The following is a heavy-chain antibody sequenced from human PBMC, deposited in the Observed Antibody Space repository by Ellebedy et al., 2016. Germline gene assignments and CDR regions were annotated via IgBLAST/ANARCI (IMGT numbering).Heavy chain of an antibody. D-gene: IGHD6-13*01. CDR1: GGSISSYY. CDR2: IYYSGST. Sequence: SETLSLTXTVFGGSISSYYWSWIRQPPGKGLEWIGYIYYSGSTNYNPSLKSRVTISVDTSKNQFSLKLSSVTAADTAVYYCARGHSRRAGRPGTNPDYWGQGTLVTVSS. CDR3: ARGHSRRAGRPGTNPDY. J-gene: IGHJ4*02. V-gene: IGHV4-59*12.